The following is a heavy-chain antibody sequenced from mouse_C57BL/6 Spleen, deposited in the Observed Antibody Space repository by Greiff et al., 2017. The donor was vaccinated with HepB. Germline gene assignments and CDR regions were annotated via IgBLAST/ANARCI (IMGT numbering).Heavy chain of an antibody. Sequence: QVQLQQPGAELVKPGASVKLSCKASGYTFTSYWMHWVKQRPGRGLEWIGRIDPNSGGTKYNEKFKSKATLTVDKPSSTAYMHLSSLTSEDSAVYYCAREGAFITTEGFAYWGQGTLVTVSA. CDR1: GYTFTSYW. D-gene: IGHD1-1*01. CDR2: IDPNSGGT. V-gene: IGHV1-72*01. J-gene: IGHJ3*01. CDR3: AREGAFITTEGFAY.